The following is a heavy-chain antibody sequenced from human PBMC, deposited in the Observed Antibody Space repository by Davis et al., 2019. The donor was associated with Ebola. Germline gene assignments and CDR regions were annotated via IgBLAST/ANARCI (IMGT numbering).Heavy chain of an antibody. Sequence: ASVQVSCKASGYTFTGYYMHWVRQAPGQGLEWMGWINPNSGGTNYAQKFQGRVTMTRDTSISTAYMELSRLRSDDTAVYYCAREKGFGELLRLYYYYGMDVWGQGTTVTVSS. CDR3: AREKGFGELLRLYYYYGMDV. V-gene: IGHV1-2*02. D-gene: IGHD3-10*01. CDR2: INPNSGGT. CDR1: GYTFTGYY. J-gene: IGHJ6*02.